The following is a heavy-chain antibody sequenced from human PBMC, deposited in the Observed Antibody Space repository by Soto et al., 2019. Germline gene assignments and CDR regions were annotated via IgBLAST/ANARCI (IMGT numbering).Heavy chain of an antibody. V-gene: IGHV4-31*03. Sequence: QVQLQESGPGLVKPSQTLSLTCTVSGGSISSSNYYWSWIRQHPGKGLEWIGYIYYSGSTYYNPSLKIRLTISVDTSKNQFSLKLSSVTAADTAVYYCAYYVSGKGWFDPWGQGTLVTVSS. J-gene: IGHJ5*02. CDR2: IYYSGST. CDR1: GGSISSSNYY. D-gene: IGHD3-10*01. CDR3: AYYVSGKGWFDP.